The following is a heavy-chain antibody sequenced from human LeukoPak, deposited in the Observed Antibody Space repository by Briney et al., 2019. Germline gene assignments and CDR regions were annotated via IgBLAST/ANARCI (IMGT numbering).Heavy chain of an antibody. CDR1: GFTFSGSA. Sequence: GGSLKLSCAASGFTFSGSAMHWVRQASGKGLEWVGRIRSKANSYATAYAASVKGRFTISRDDSKNTAYLQMNSLKTEDTAVYYCTRLFPLYYYYGMDVWGQGTTVTVSS. J-gene: IGHJ6*02. V-gene: IGHV3-73*01. CDR3: TRLFPLYYYYGMDV. D-gene: IGHD3-10*02. CDR2: IRSKANSYAT.